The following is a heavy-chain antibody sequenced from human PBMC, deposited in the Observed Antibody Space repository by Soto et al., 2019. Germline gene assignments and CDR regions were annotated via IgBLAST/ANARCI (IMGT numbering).Heavy chain of an antibody. J-gene: IGHJ3*02. V-gene: IGHV3-30*18. D-gene: IGHD2-15*01. CDR2: ISHDGSNK. Sequence: QVQLVESGGGVVQPGRSLRLSCAASGFTFSSYGMHWVRQAPGKGLEWVAVISHDGSNKYYADSVKGRFTISRDNSKNTLYLQMNSLRAEDTAVYYCAKKIGCSGGSCDAFDIWGQGTMVTVSS. CDR1: GFTFSSYG. CDR3: AKKIGCSGGSCDAFDI.